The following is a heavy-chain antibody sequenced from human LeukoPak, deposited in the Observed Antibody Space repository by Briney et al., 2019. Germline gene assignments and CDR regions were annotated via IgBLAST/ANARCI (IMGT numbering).Heavy chain of an antibody. CDR3: AKADCSTTSCYFDP. CDR2: VSNDESRQ. CDR1: GFIFSSYG. V-gene: IGHV3-30*18. J-gene: IGHJ5*02. Sequence: PGGSLRLSCAASGFIFSSYGLHSVRQAPGEGLEWEAFVSNDESRQYYADSVKGRFTISRDNSKYTLYLQMNSLRAEDTAVYYCAKADCSTTSCYFDPWGQGTLVTVSS. D-gene: IGHD2-2*01.